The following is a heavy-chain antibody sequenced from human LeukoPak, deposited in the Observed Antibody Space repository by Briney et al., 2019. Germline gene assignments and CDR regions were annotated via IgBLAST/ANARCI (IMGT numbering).Heavy chain of an antibody. V-gene: IGHV4-59*08. CDR1: GGSISSYY. CDR2: IYYSGST. J-gene: IGHJ4*02. D-gene: IGHD3-3*01. Sequence: AETLSLTCTVSGGSISSYYWSWIRQPPGKGLEWIGYIYYSGSTNYNPSLKSRVTISVDTSKNQFSLKLSSVTAAGTAVYYCARQKAGFLEGHTIDYWGQGTLVTVSS. CDR3: ARQKAGFLEGHTIDY.